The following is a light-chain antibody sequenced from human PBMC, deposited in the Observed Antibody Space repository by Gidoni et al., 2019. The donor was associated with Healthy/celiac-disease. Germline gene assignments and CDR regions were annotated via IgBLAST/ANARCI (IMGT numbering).Light chain of an antibody. J-gene: IGLJ3*02. CDR3: SSYTSSSTWV. CDR2: DVS. Sequence: QSALTQPASVSGSPGQSIPISCTGTSSDVGGYNYVSWYQQHPGKAPKLMSYDVSTRPSGVSNRFSGSKSGNTASRTSSGLQAEDEADYYCSSYTSSSTWVFGGGTKLTVL. V-gene: IGLV2-14*01. CDR1: SSDVGGYNY.